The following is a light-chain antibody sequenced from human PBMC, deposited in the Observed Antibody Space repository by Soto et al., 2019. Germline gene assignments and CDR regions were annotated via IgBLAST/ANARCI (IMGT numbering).Light chain of an antibody. CDR2: GNS. J-gene: IGLJ3*02. CDR1: SSNIGAGYD. CDR3: QSYDSSLSGWV. V-gene: IGLV1-40*01. Sequence: QSLLTQPPSVSGAPGQRVTMSCTGSSSNIGAGYDVHWYQQLPGTAPKLLIYGNSNRPSGVPDRFSGSKSGTSASLAITGLQAEDEADYYCQSYDSSLSGWVFGGGTKLTVL.